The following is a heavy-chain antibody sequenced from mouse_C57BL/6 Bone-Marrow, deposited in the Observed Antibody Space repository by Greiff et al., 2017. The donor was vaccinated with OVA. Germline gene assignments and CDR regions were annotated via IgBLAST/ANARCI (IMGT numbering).Heavy chain of an antibody. CDR2: IYPRSGNT. V-gene: IGHV1-81*01. Sequence: QVQLKESGAELARPGASVKLSCKASGYTFTSYGISWVKQRPGQGLEWIGEIYPRSGNTYYNEKFKGKATLTADKSSSTAYMELRSLTSEDSAVYFCSRGYCYGSSYYFDYGGQGTTLTVSS. CDR1: GYTFTSYG. CDR3: SRGYCYGSSYYFDY. D-gene: IGHD1-1*01. J-gene: IGHJ2*01.